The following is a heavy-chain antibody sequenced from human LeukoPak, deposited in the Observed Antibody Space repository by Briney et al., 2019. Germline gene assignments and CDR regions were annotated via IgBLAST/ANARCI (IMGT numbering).Heavy chain of an antibody. V-gene: IGHV3-23*01. CDR2: SGSGDT. Sequence: SGGSLRLSCAASGFTFSSYAMGWVRQAPGKGLEWVSASGSGDTYYADSVKGRFTISRDNSKNTLYLQMNSLRAEDTAIYYCATYRQVLLPFESWGQGTLVTVSS. D-gene: IGHD2-8*02. J-gene: IGHJ4*02. CDR1: GFTFSSYA. CDR3: ATYRQVLLPFES.